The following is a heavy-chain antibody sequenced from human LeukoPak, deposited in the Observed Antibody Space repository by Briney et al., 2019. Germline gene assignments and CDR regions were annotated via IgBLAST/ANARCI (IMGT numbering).Heavy chain of an antibody. J-gene: IGHJ4*02. V-gene: IGHV3-23*01. CDR1: GFTFSSYA. D-gene: IGHD2-15*01. CDR3: AKDSGYCSGGICYPSPFDY. Sequence: GGSLRLSCAASGFTFSSYAMSWVRQAPGKGLECVSAISGSGGSTYYADSVKGRFTISRDNSKNTLYLQMNSLRAEDTAVYYCAKDSGYCSGGICYPSPFDYWGQGTLVTVSS. CDR2: ISGSGGST.